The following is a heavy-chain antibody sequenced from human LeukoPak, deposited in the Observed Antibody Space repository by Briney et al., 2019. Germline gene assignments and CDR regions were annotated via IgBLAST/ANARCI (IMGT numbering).Heavy chain of an antibody. CDR3: ARGGGIVTTIDY. J-gene: IGHJ4*02. CDR1: GGSISSYY. D-gene: IGHD5-12*01. Sequence: SETLSLTCTVSGGSISSYYWSWIRQPPGKGLEWIGYIYYSGSTNYNPSLKSRVTISVDTSKNQFSLKLSSVTAADTAVYYCARGGGIVTTIDYWGRGTLVTVSS. CDR2: IYYSGST. V-gene: IGHV4-59*01.